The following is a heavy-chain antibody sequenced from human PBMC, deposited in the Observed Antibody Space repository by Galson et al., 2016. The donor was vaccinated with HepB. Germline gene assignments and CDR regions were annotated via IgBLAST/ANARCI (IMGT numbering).Heavy chain of an antibody. CDR1: GFTFSAYY. V-gene: IGHV1-2*06. J-gene: IGHJ4*02. CDR2: INPKSGDT. CDR3: ARDRAGVEALFDN. Sequence: SVKVSCKASGFTFSAYYMHWVRQAPGQGLEWMGRINPKSGDTKYTETFKGRVTMTRDTSVSTAYMEVSGLTSDDTAVYYCARDRAGVEALFDNWGQGTLVTVSS. D-gene: IGHD2-15*01.